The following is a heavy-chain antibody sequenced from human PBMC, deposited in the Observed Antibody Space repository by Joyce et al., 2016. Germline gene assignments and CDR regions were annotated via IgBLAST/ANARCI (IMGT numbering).Heavy chain of an antibody. CDR3: ARSSYTNGIFDY. J-gene: IGHJ4*02. V-gene: IGHV3-21*01. D-gene: IGHD2-8*01. Sequence: EVQLVESGGGLVKPGGSLRLSCAASGFTCSSYSMSWVRQARGKGREWVSSISSSSYYIKYTDSVKGRFTISRDNAKNALYLQMNSLRVEDTAVYYCARSSYTNGIFDYWGQGTLVTVSS. CDR1: GFTCSSYS. CDR2: ISSSSYYI.